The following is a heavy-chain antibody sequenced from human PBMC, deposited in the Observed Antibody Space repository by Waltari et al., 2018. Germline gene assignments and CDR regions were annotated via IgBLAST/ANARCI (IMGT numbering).Heavy chain of an antibody. D-gene: IGHD5-12*01. CDR3: AKTEWLQLRGTFDY. J-gene: IGHJ4*02. CDR1: GFTFSSYA. CDR2: ISGSGGST. Sequence: EVQLVESGGGLVQPGGSLRLSCAASGFTFSSYAMSCVRQATGKGLGWVSAISGSGGSTYYADSVKGRFTISRDNSKNTLYLQMNSLRAEDTAVYYCAKTEWLQLRGTFDYWGQGTLVTVSS. V-gene: IGHV3-23*04.